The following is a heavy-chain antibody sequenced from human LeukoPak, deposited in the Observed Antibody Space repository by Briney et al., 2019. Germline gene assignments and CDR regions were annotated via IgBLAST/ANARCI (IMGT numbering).Heavy chain of an antibody. Sequence: PGGSLRLSCVASGFTFDDYAMHWVRQAPGKGLEGVSLISGDGGRTYYADSVKGRFTISRDNSKNSLYLQMNSLRTEDTALYYCAKDIAAYCGGDCYFDFDYWGQGTLVTVSS. V-gene: IGHV3-43*02. CDR3: AKDIAAYCGGDCYFDFDY. CDR2: ISGDGGRT. D-gene: IGHD2-21*02. CDR1: GFTFDDYA. J-gene: IGHJ4*02.